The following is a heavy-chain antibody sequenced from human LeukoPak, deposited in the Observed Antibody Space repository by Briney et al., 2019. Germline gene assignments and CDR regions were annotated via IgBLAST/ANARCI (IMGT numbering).Heavy chain of an antibody. V-gene: IGHV4-4*07. J-gene: IGHJ2*01. Sequence: SQSLSLTCTVSGASMSTSYWSCIRQPAGNGLEWIGRIYTSGTAHYTPSLQSRVTLSVDTSKNQVSLKLTSMTAEDTAVYYCARDPGDYNHDWYFDLWGRGTLVTVS. CDR3: ARDPGDYNHDWYFDL. D-gene: IGHD4-17*01. CDR2: IYTSGTA. CDR1: GASMSTSY.